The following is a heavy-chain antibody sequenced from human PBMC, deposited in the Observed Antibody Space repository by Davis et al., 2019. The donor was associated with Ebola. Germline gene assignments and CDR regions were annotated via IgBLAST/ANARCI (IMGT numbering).Heavy chain of an antibody. D-gene: IGHD4-17*01. V-gene: IGHV3-7*04. Sequence: VGSLILSCAASGFTFSSYWMTWVGQGPGKGLEWVANIKEDGSEKYYMASVKGRFTISRDNAKNSLYLQMHSLRAEDTALYYCARGYGTFDYWGRGTLVTVSS. CDR2: IKEDGSEK. CDR1: GFTFSSYW. J-gene: IGHJ4*02. CDR3: ARGYGTFDY.